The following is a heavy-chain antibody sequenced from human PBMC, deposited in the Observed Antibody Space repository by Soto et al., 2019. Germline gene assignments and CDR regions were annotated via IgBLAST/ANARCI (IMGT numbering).Heavy chain of an antibody. J-gene: IGHJ5*02. CDR2: INHSGST. V-gene: IGHV4-34*01. CDR1: GGSFSGYY. D-gene: IGHD2-2*01. Sequence: SETLSLTCAVYGGSFSGYYWSWIRQPPGKGLEWFGEINHSGSTNYNPSLKSRVTISVDTSKNQFSLKLSSVTAADTAVYYCARGEKDCSSTSCYRGNNWFDPWGQGTLVTVSS. CDR3: ARGEKDCSSTSCYRGNNWFDP.